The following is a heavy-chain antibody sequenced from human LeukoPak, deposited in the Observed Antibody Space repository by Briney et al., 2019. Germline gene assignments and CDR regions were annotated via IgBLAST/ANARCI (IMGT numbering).Heavy chain of an antibody. Sequence: GGSLRLSCAASGFTFRNYAMSWVRQAPGKGLEWVSAIVGSGSSTYYADSVKGRFTISRDNSKNTLYLQMNSLRAEDTAVYYCAANKMDYWGQGTLVTVSS. CDR1: GFTFRNYA. J-gene: IGHJ4*02. CDR2: IVGSGSST. V-gene: IGHV3-23*01. CDR3: AANKMDY.